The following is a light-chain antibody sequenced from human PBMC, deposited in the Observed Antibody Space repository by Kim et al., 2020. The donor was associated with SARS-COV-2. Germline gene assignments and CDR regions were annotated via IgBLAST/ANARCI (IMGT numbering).Light chain of an antibody. Sequence: GQSITISCSGTSSDVGQYDLVSWYQQRPGQAPKLMIYEVNKRPSGVSNRFSGSKSGNTASLTISGLQAEDEADYYCCSYAGNKIVFGGGTQLTVL. CDR1: SSDVGQYDL. CDR3: CSYAGNKIV. V-gene: IGLV2-23*02. J-gene: IGLJ2*01. CDR2: EVN.